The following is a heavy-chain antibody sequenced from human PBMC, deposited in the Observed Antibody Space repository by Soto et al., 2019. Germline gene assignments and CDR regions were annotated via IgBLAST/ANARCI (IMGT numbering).Heavy chain of an antibody. Sequence: GGSRRRSWAASGFTFSAYAMSWVRQAPGKGLEWVSTISDSGGRTYYAASVKCRFTISRDNAKNTLFLLMNSLSDEDTAQYYCAKFHGSGTYYNFPDYWGQGTMGTCSS. V-gene: IGHV3-23*01. CDR1: GFTFSAYA. CDR2: ISDSGGRT. D-gene: IGHD3-10*01. J-gene: IGHJ4*02. CDR3: AKFHGSGTYYNFPDY.